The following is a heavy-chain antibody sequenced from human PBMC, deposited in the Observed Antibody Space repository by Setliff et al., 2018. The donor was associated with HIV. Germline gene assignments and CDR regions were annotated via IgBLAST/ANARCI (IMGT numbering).Heavy chain of an antibody. J-gene: IGHJ5*02. Sequence: GESLKISCKGSGYNFANHYISWVRQKSGKGLEWMGKMDPSNSYTNYDPSFQGHVTMSADTSINTAYLHFNNLKASDSAIYYCARHGEEHPSSFFDPWGQGTLVTVSS. CDR1: GYNFANHY. D-gene: IGHD3-10*01. V-gene: IGHV5-10-1*01. CDR2: MDPSNSYT. CDR3: ARHGEEHPSSFFDP.